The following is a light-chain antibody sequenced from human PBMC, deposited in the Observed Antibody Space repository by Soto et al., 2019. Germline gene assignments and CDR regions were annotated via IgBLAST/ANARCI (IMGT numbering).Light chain of an antibody. CDR3: MQPLQASPT. CDR1: QSLLHSNGYNY. Sequence: DTVMTQSPLSLPVTPGEPASISCKSSQSLLHSNGYNYVDWYLQKPGQSPHLLISLASIRASGVPDRFRGSGSGTDFTLKISRVEAEDVGVYYCMQPLQASPTFGQGTKVEIK. J-gene: IGKJ1*01. CDR2: LAS. V-gene: IGKV2-28*01.